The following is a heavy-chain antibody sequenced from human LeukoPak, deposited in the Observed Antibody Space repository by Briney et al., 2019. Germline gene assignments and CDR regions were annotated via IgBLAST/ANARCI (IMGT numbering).Heavy chain of an antibody. CDR1: GFTFSSYA. CDR2: ISYDGSNK. Sequence: GGSLRLSCAASGFTFSSYAMHWVRQAPGKGLEWVAVISYDGSNKYYADSVKGRFTISRDNSKNTLYLQMNSLRPDDTAVYYCARDPSSGYYLYFDYWGQGTLLTVSS. V-gene: IGHV3-30-3*01. D-gene: IGHD3-22*01. CDR3: ARDPSSGYYLYFDY. J-gene: IGHJ4*02.